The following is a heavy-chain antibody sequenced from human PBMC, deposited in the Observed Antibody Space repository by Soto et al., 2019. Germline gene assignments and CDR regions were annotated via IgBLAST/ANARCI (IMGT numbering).Heavy chain of an antibody. CDR2: ISAGGNLI. CDR1: GFIFSNHA. V-gene: IGHV3-23*01. D-gene: IGHD6-13*01. J-gene: IGHJ4*02. Sequence: QSGGSLRLSCAASGFIFSNHAMSWVRQVPGKGLEWVSGISAGGNLIYYADSVRGRFTMSRDNSKNMLYLQMNSLRAEDTAVYFCAKRQGIGAAAKNFDFWGQGARVTVSS. CDR3: AKRQGIGAAAKNFDF.